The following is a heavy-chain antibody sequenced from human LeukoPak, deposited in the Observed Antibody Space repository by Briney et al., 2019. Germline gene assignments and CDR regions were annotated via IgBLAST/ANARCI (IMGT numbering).Heavy chain of an antibody. V-gene: IGHV3-13*04. CDR3: ARGGTNGETNFDY. CDR1: GFTFSSYD. CDR2: IGTAGDT. J-gene: IGHJ4*02. Sequence: AGGSLRLSCAASGFTFSSYDMHWVRHATGKGLEWVSAIGTAGDTYYPGSVKGRFTISRENAKNSLYLQMNSLGAGDMAVYYCARGGTNGETNFDYWGQGTLVTVSS. D-gene: IGHD2-2*01.